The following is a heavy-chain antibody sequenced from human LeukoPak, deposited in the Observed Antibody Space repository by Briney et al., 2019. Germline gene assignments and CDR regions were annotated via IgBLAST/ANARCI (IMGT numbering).Heavy chain of an antibody. D-gene: IGHD3-16*02. CDR1: GFAFNTYA. CDR2: IWHDGSHK. CDR3: AREIFGRGSYPDF. V-gene: IGHV3-33*01. Sequence: PGGSLRLSCAASGFAFNTYAMHWVRQAPGQGLEWVALIWHDGSHKFYSNSVRGQFTISRDNSKNTVSLQMNNLSPEDTAVYYCAREIFGRGSYPDFWGQGTLVTVSS. J-gene: IGHJ4*02.